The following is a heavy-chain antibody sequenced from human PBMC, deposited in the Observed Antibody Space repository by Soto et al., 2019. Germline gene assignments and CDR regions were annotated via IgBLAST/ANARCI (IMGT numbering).Heavy chain of an antibody. D-gene: IGHD3-22*01. CDR3: ARPLAKYYYDSSGYFTGFDY. Sequence: SETLSLTCTVSGGSISSYYWSWIRQSPGKGPEWIGYVYRSGTTNYNPSLQSRVTISVDTSKNQFSLKLSSVTAADTAVYYCARPLAKYYYDSSGYFTGFDYWGQGTLVTVSS. CDR2: VYRSGTT. J-gene: IGHJ4*02. V-gene: IGHV4-59*12. CDR1: GGSISSYY.